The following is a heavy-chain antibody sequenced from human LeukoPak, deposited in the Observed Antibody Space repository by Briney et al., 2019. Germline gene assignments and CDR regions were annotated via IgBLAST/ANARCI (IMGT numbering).Heavy chain of an antibody. CDR2: IYYSGIT. Sequence: PSETLSLTCTVSGGSISSSAYYWSWIRQHPGKGLEWIGYIYYSGITYYNPSLKSRVTISVDTSKNQFSLNLSSVTAADTAVYYCARDGDCSGDSCYFDYWGQGILVTVSS. CDR1: GGSISSSAYY. V-gene: IGHV4-31*03. D-gene: IGHD2-15*01. CDR3: ARDGDCSGDSCYFDY. J-gene: IGHJ4*02.